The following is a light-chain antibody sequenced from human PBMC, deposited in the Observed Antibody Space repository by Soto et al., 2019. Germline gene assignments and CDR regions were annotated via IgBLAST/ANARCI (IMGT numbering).Light chain of an antibody. CDR2: EVS. J-gene: IGLJ1*01. V-gene: IGLV2-8*01. CDR1: SSDVGGYNY. Sequence: QSALTQPPSASGSPGQSVTISCTGTSSDVGGYNYVSWYQQYPGKAPKLMLYEVSKRPSGVPDRFSGSKSGNTASLTVSGLQAEDEADYYCSSYAGSNNFVFGTGTKLTVL. CDR3: SSYAGSNNFV.